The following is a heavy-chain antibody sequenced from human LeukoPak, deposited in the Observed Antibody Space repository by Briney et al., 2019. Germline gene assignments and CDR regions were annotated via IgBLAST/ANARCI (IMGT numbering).Heavy chain of an antibody. V-gene: IGHV3-30*04. CDR3: ARDKGDADAFDI. Sequence: GRSLRLFCTASGFTFSSYAMHWVRQAPGKGLEWVAVISYDGSNKYYAESVKGRFTISRDNSKNTLYLQMNSLRAEDTAVYYCARDKGDADAFDIWGQGTMVTAYS. D-gene: IGHD2-2*01. J-gene: IGHJ3*02. CDR2: ISYDGSNK. CDR1: GFTFSSYA.